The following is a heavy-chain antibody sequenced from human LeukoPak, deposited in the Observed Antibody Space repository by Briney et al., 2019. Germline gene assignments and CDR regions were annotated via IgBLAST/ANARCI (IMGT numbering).Heavy chain of an antibody. D-gene: IGHD5/OR15-5a*01. CDR1: GGSISSSSYY. V-gene: IGHV4-39*01. Sequence: SETLSLTCTVSGGSISSSSYYWGWIRQPPGKGLEWIGSIYYSGSTYYNPSLKSRVTISVDTSKNQFSLKLSSVTAADTAVYYCARRGVLRRGWFDPWGQGTLVTVSS. CDR3: ARRGVLRRGWFDP. J-gene: IGHJ5*02. CDR2: IYYSGST.